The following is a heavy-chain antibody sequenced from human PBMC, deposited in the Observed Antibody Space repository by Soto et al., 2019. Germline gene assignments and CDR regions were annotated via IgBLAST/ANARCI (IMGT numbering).Heavy chain of an antibody. CDR3: ARQYSAGWSHYFDY. J-gene: IGHJ4*02. CDR2: IFHGGST. D-gene: IGHD6-19*01. Sequence: SETLSLTCAISGAPITWGDYSWNWIRQPPGKGLEWIGYIFHGGSTYYNPSLRSRVTISVDTSKSQFSLKLDSVTAADTAVYYCARQYSAGWSHYFDYWGQGTLVTVSS. CDR1: GAPITWGDYS. V-gene: IGHV4-30-2*03.